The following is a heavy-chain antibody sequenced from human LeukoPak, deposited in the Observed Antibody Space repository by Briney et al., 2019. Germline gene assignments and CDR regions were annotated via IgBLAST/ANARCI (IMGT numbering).Heavy chain of an antibody. CDR1: GYTLTGYY. CDR2: INPNSGGT. V-gene: IGHV1-2*02. D-gene: IGHD2-15*01. J-gene: IGHJ5*02. Sequence: ASVKVSCKASGYTLTGYYMHWVRQAPGQGLEWMGWINPNSGGTNYAQKFQGRVTMTRDTSISTAYMELSRLRSDDTAVYYCARVDLGYCSGGSCYGQYNWFDPWGQGTLVTVSS. CDR3: ARVDLGYCSGGSCYGQYNWFDP.